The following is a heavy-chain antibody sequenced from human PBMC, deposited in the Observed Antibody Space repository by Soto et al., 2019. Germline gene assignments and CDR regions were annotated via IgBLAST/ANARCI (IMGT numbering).Heavy chain of an antibody. Sequence: SVKVSCKASGGTFSSYAISWVRQAPGQGLEWMGGIIPIFGTANYAQKFQGRVTITADESTSTAYMELSSLRSEDTAVYYCARRKRGVTAGYYYYYYGMDVWGQGTTVTVSS. CDR3: ARRKRGVTAGYYYYYYGMDV. CDR1: GGTFSSYA. D-gene: IGHD2-21*02. V-gene: IGHV1-69*13. J-gene: IGHJ6*02. CDR2: IIPIFGTA.